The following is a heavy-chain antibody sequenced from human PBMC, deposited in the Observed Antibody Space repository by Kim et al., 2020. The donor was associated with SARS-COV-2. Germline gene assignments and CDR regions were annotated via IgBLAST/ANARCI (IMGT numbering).Heavy chain of an antibody. Sequence: TYYPGSVKSRFTISRENAKNSLYLQMNSLRAGDTAVYYCARLDSSGYYDYWGQGTLVTVSS. D-gene: IGHD3-22*01. V-gene: IGHV3-13*01. CDR3: ARLDSSGYYDY. CDR2: T. J-gene: IGHJ4*02.